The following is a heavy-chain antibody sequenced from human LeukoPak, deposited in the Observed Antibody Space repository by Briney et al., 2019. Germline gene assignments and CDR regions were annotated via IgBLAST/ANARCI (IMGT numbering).Heavy chain of an antibody. Sequence: SETLSLTCAVYGGSFSGYYWSWIRQPPGKGLEWIGEINHSGSTNYNPSLKSRVTISVDTSKNQFSLKLSSVTAADTAVYYCARSPYYWGQGTLVTVSS. CDR3: ARSPYY. CDR2: INHSGST. J-gene: IGHJ4*02. CDR1: GGSFSGYY. V-gene: IGHV4-34*01.